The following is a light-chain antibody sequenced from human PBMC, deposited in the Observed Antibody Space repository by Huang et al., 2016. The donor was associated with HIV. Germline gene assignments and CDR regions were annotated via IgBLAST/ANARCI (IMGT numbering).Light chain of an antibody. J-gene: IGKJ4*01. Sequence: IQLTQSPSSLSASVGYRVTITCRASQGISTSLVWYQQKPGRAPKLLIYAASSLQDGVPSRFTGSGSGTEFTLTISSLQPEDSATYYCQQLHSYSPLTFGGGTKVEIK. V-gene: IGKV1-9*01. CDR3: QQLHSYSPLT. CDR1: QGISTS. CDR2: AAS.